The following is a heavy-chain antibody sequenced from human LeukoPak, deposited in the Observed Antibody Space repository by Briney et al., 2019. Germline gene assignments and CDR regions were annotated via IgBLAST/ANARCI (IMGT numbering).Heavy chain of an antibody. CDR1: GFTFSSYS. V-gene: IGHV3-48*01. CDR3: ARELVGAKDY. Sequence: GGSQRLSCVASGFTFSSYSMNWVRQAPGKGLEWVSYISSSSHTIYYADSVKGRFTISRDNAKNSLYLQMNSLRAEDTAVYYCARELVGAKDYWGQGTLVTVSS. CDR2: ISSSSHTI. J-gene: IGHJ4*02. D-gene: IGHD1-26*01.